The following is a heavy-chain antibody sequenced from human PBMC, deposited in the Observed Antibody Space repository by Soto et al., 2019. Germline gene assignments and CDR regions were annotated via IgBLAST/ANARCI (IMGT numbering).Heavy chain of an antibody. CDR3: AKGKLAVTGPFEN. Sequence: GGSLRLSCAASGFTFSSYAMSWVRQAPGKGLEWVSAISGSGGSSYYADSVKGRFTISRDNSKNTLYLQMNSLRAEDTSVYYCAKGKLAVTGPFENWGQGTLVAVS. D-gene: IGHD6-19*01. V-gene: IGHV3-23*01. CDR2: ISGSGGSS. J-gene: IGHJ4*02. CDR1: GFTFSSYA.